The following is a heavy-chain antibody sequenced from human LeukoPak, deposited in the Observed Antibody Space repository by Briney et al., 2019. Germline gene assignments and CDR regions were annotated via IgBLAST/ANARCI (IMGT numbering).Heavy chain of an antibody. V-gene: IGHV3-30*18. CDR2: ISYDGGDS. J-gene: IGHJ4*02. Sequence: PGRSLRLSCAASGFTFSSHAMHWVRQAPGKGLEWVAVISYDGGDSVYAESVKGRFTISRDNSKNTLYLQMNSLRAEDTAVYYCAKDLLRGVIIIFDYWGQGTLVTVSS. D-gene: IGHD3-10*01. CDR3: AKDLLRGVIIIFDY. CDR1: GFTFSSHA.